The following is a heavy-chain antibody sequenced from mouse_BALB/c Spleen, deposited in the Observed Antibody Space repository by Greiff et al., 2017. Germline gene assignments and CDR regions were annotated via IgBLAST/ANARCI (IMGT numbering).Heavy chain of an antibody. CDR1: GYSITSDYT. J-gene: IGHJ3*01. D-gene: IGHD4-1*01. V-gene: IGHV3-2*02. CDR3: ARGLGRGFAY. CDR2: ISYSGST. Sequence: EVQLQQSGPGLVKPSQSLSLTCTVTGYSITSDYTWNWIRQFPGNKLEWMGYISYSGSTSYNPSLKSRISITRDTSKNQFFLQLNSVTTEDTATYYCARGLGRGFAYWGQGTLVTVSA.